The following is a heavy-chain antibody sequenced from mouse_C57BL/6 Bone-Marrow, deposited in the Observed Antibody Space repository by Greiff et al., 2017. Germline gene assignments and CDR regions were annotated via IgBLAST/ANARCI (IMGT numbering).Heavy chain of an antibody. CDR1: GYTFTSYW. V-gene: IGHV1-64*01. D-gene: IGHD2-3*01. CDR2: IHPNSGST. CDR3: VHDDYHYAMDY. Sequence: QVQLQQPGAELVKPGASVKLSCKASGYTFTSYWMHWVKQRPGQGLEWIGMIHPNSGSTNYNEKFKSKATLTVDKSSSTAYMQLSSLTSEDSAVYYCVHDDYHYAMDYWGQGTSVTVSA. J-gene: IGHJ4*01.